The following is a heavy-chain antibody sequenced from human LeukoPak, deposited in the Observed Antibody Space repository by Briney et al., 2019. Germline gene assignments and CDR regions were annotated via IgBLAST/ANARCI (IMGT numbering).Heavy chain of an antibody. Sequence: GGSLRLSCAASGFIFSNSNMNWVRQAPGKGLGWVSYISSGSSNVYYADSVKGRFTISRDNPKNSLYLQMSSLSAEDTAVYYCARGSGYYYNYWGQGTLVTVSS. D-gene: IGHD3-22*01. CDR1: GFIFSNSN. V-gene: IGHV3-48*04. J-gene: IGHJ4*02. CDR2: ISSGSSNV. CDR3: ARGSGYYYNY.